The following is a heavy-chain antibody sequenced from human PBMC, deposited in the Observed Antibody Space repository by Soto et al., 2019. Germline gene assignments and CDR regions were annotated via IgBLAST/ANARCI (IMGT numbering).Heavy chain of an antibody. CDR2: IRQDGGAQ. D-gene: IGHD3-10*01. Sequence: GGSLRLSCVASGFTFTTYWMSWVRQAPGKGLEWVANIRQDGGAQYYVDSVKGRFTISRDNAKNSAYLQMDSLRVEDTAVYYCVRGGHGSGSYLGSSWGQGILVTVSS. V-gene: IGHV3-7*03. CDR1: GFTFTTYW. J-gene: IGHJ5*02. CDR3: VRGGHGSGSYLGSS.